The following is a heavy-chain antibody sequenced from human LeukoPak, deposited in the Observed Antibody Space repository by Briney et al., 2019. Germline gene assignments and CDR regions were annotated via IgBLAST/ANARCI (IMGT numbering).Heavy chain of an antibody. J-gene: IGHJ4*02. CDR2: ISSSGSSI. V-gene: IGHV3-48*03. CDR1: GFTFSSYE. Sequence: GESLRLSCAASGFTFSSYEMNWVRQAPGKGLEWVSYISSSGSSIYYADSVKGRFAISRDNAKNSLYLQLNSLGAEDTAVYYCARAGYYFHYWGQGTLVTVSS. CDR3: ARAGYYFHY.